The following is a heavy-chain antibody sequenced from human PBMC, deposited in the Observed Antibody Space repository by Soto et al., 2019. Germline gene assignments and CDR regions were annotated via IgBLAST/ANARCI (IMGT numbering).Heavy chain of an antibody. J-gene: IGHJ3*02. V-gene: IGHV3-7*05. CDR1: GFTLSMYW. CDR3: ARDVSPGSSSLYLDAFDI. D-gene: IGHD6-13*01. CDR2: IKQDGSKK. Sequence: EVQLEESGGGLVQPGGSLRLSCAASGFTLSMYWMTWVRQAPGRGLEWVANIKQDGSKKSYLDSVRGRFTISRDNVRNPLDLQMDSLGAEDTALYYCARDVSPGSSSLYLDAFDIWGQGTMVIVSS.